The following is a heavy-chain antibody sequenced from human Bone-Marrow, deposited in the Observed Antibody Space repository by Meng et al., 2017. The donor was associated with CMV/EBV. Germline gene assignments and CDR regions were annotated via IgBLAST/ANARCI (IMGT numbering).Heavy chain of an antibody. V-gene: IGHV4-59*01. Sequence: SETLSLTCAVSGGSISSYYWSWIRQPPGKGLEWIGYIYYSGSTNYNPSLKSRVTISVDTSKNQFSLKLSSVTAADTAVYYCASLAAAGTLYNWFDPWDQGTLVTVSS. J-gene: IGHJ5*02. CDR1: GGSISSYY. CDR2: IYYSGST. CDR3: ASLAAAGTLYNWFDP. D-gene: IGHD6-13*01.